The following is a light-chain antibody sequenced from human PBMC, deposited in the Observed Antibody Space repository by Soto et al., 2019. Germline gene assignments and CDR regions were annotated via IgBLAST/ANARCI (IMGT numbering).Light chain of an antibody. CDR1: SSDVGSYNL. Sequence: QSALTQPASVSGSPGQSITISCTGTSSDVGSYNLVSWYQQHPGTAPKLMIYEGTKRPSGVSNRFSGSRSGNTASLTISGLQAYDEADYYCCSFGGSSPVFGGGTKVTVL. J-gene: IGLJ2*01. V-gene: IGLV2-23*01. CDR2: EGT. CDR3: CSFGGSSPV.